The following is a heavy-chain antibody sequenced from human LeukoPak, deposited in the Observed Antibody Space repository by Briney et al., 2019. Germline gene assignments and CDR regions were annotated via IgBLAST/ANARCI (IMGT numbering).Heavy chain of an antibody. D-gene: IGHD3-22*01. J-gene: IGHJ4*02. CDR3: ARDIGYYYDSSGYLFDY. V-gene: IGHV3-21*01. Sequence: AGGSLRLSCAASGFTFSSYSMNWVRQAPGKGLEWVSSISSSSSYIYYADSVKGRFTISRDNAKNSLYLQMNSLSAEDTAVYYCARDIGYYYDSSGYLFDYWGQGTLVTVSS. CDR1: GFTFSSYS. CDR2: ISSSSSYI.